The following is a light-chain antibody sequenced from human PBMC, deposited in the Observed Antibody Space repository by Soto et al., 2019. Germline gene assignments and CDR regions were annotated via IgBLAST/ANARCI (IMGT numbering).Light chain of an antibody. CDR3: CSYAGSSSFSYV. Sequence: QSPLSQPPPVSASPGQSITGSCTGASSDVGSYNLVSWYQQHPGKAPKLMIYEVSKRPSGVSNRFSGSKSGNTASVTISGLQAEDEGDYYCCSYAGSSSFSYVFGTGTKVSVL. CDR2: EVS. CDR1: SSDVGSYNL. V-gene: IGLV2-23*02. J-gene: IGLJ1*01.